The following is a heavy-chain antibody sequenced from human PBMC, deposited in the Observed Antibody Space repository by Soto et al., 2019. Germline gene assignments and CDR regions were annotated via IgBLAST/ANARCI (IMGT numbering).Heavy chain of an antibody. CDR3: ARRGSMVRGVIGDFYYYYGMDV. Sequence: QVQLVESGGGVVQPGRSLRLSCAASGFTFSSYAMHWVRQAPGKGLEWVAVISYDGSNKYYADSVKGRFTISRDNSKNTLYLQMNSLRAEDTAVYYCARRGSMVRGVIGDFYYYYGMDVWGLGTTVTVSS. CDR1: GFTFSSYA. J-gene: IGHJ6*02. D-gene: IGHD3-10*01. CDR2: ISYDGSNK. V-gene: IGHV3-30-3*01.